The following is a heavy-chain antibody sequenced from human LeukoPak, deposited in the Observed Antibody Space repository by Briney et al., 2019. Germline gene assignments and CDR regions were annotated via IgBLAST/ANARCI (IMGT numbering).Heavy chain of an antibody. J-gene: IGHJ3*02. V-gene: IGHV4-39*01. Sequence: PSETLSLTCTVSGGSISSSSYYWGWIRQPPGKGLEWIGSIYYSGSTYYNPSLKSRVTISVDTSKNQFSLKLSSVTVADTAVYYCARHGYYDSSGYYGDAFDIWGQGTMVTVSS. D-gene: IGHD3-22*01. CDR3: ARHGYYDSSGYYGDAFDI. CDR1: GGSISSSSYY. CDR2: IYYSGST.